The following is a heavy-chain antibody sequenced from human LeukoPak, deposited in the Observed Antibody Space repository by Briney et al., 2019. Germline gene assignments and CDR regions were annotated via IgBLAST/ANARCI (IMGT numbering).Heavy chain of an antibody. D-gene: IGHD6-6*01. CDR3: ARRRSSSSGYYYYGMDV. CDR2: MNPNSGNT. J-gene: IGHJ6*02. V-gene: IGHV1-8*02. CDR1: GGTFSSYA. Sequence: TSVKVSCKASGGTFSSYAISWVRQAPGQGLEWMGWMNPNSGNTGYAQKFQGGVTMTRNTSISTAYMELSSLRSEDTAVYYCARRRSSSSGYYYYGMDVWGQGTTVTVSS.